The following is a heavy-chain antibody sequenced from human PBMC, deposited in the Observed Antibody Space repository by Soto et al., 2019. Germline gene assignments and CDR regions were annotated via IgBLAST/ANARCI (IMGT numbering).Heavy chain of an antibody. CDR2: IAPGNGNT. J-gene: IGHJ4*02. CDR3: AKGSRMWTPDY. Sequence: ASVKVSCKASGYTFTDSAIHWVRQAPGQSLALLGWIAPGNGNTKYSQKFQGRVTITRDTSATTAYMELSSLRSEDTAVYYCAKGSRMWTPDYWGQGTLVTVSS. CDR1: GYTFTDSA. V-gene: IGHV1-3*01. D-gene: IGHD2-21*01.